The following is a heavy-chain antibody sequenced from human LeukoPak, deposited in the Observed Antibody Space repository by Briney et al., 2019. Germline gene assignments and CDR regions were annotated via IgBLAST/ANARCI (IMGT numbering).Heavy chain of an antibody. V-gene: IGHV3-23*01. J-gene: IGHJ6*03. D-gene: IGHD3-10*01. Sequence: SGGSLRLSCAASGFTFSSYAMSWVRQAPGKGLEWVSAISGSGGSTYYADSVKGRFTISRDNSKNTLYLQMNSLRAEDTAVYYCARVLSGRGSLYDYYYYMDVWGKGTTVTISS. CDR1: GFTFSSYA. CDR2: ISGSGGST. CDR3: ARVLSGRGSLYDYYYYMDV.